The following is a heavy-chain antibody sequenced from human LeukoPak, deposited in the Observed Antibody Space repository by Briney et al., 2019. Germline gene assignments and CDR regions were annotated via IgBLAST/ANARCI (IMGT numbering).Heavy chain of an antibody. CDR2: IIPIFGTA. J-gene: IGHJ4*02. D-gene: IGHD3-9*01. CDR3: ARGSLTGYYFVY. CDR1: GGTFSSYA. Sequence: ASVKVSCKASGGTFSSYAISWVRQAPGQGLKWMGGIIPIFGTANYAQKFQGRVTITADESTSTAYMELSSLRSEDTAVYYCARGSLTGYYFVYWGQGTLVTVSS. V-gene: IGHV1-69*13.